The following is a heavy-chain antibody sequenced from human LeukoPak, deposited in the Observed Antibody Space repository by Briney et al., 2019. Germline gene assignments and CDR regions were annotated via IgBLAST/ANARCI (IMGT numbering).Heavy chain of an antibody. V-gene: IGHV4-4*07. J-gene: IGHJ4*02. CDR1: GGTMTNYY. Sequence: SETLSLTCTVSGGTMTNYYWSWIRQPAGKELEWIGRIYSSGSTNYNPSLKRRVTMSVDTSKNQFSLNLTSVTVADMAVYFCARVGVVESSGYHDYYFDFWGQGSLVTVSS. D-gene: IGHD3-22*01. CDR3: ARVGVVESSGYHDYYFDF. CDR2: IYSSGST.